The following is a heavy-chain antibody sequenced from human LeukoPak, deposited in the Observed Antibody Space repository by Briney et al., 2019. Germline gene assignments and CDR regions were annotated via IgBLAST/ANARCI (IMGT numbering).Heavy chain of an antibody. V-gene: IGHV1-69*01. CDR3: ARGPGYFGLQSYFDY. CDR2: IIPIFRAA. J-gene: IGHJ4*02. CDR1: GGTFSTYA. Sequence: SVKVSCKGSGGTFSTYAFSWVRQAPGQGLEWMGGIIPIFRAANYAQNFQGRVTLTADESTSTAYMELSSLRSDATAVYYCARGPGYFGLQSYFDYWGQGTLVTVSS. D-gene: IGHD5-18*01.